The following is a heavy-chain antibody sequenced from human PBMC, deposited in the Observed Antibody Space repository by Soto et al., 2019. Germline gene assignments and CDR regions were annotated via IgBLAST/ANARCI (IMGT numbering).Heavy chain of an antibody. CDR2: FYWNGDQ. V-gene: IGHV2-5*01. Sequence: SGATPVNPTQTLTLTCAFTGFSLRTSGVGVCWIRQPPGKALDWCALFYWNGDQRSSPYLKNRLTITKDTSKNQVVLTMTNMDPVDTGTYDCAYIMVYATILYRFGYWDQGTLVTVSS. D-gene: IGHD2-8*01. CDR3: AYIMVYATILYRFGY. CDR1: GFSLRTSGVG. J-gene: IGHJ4*02.